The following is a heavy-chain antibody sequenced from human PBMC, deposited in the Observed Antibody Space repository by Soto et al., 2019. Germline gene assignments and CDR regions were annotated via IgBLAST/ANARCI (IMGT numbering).Heavy chain of an antibody. CDR1: GFTVSSNY. CDR2: IRQDGGQM. CDR3: STTGGY. V-gene: IGHV3-7*05. J-gene: IGHJ4*02. D-gene: IGHD2-8*02. Sequence: PGGSLRLSCAASGFTVSSNYMSWVRQAPGRGLEWVATIRQDGGQMYYVDSVKGRFTISRDRAKNSLYLQMNSLTVEDTALYYCSTTGGYWGQGILVTVSS.